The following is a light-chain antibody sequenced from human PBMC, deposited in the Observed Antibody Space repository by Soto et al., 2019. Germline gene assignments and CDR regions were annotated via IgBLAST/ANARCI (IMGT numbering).Light chain of an antibody. Sequence: EILLTQSLATLSVSPGESATLSCRASQSVDNNVAWYQQKPGQAPRLLIVGSFARATGIPARFSGSGSGSEFTLTISGLQSEDFAVYYCQQYNDRPPITFGQGTRLEI. CDR2: GSF. V-gene: IGKV3-15*01. CDR1: QSVDNN. CDR3: QQYNDRPPIT. J-gene: IGKJ5*01.